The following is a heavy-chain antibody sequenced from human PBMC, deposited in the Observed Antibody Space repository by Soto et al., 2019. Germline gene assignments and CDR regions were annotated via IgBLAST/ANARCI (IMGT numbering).Heavy chain of an antibody. Sequence: QVQLVESGGGVVQPGRSLRLSCAASGFTFSSYGMHWVRQAPGKGLEWVAVISYDGSNKYYADSVKGRFTISRDNSKNTLYLQMNSLRAEDTAVYYCARWALLAYYGIDVWGQGTTVTVSS. V-gene: IGHV3-30*03. CDR1: GFTFSSYG. CDR3: ARWALLAYYGIDV. J-gene: IGHJ6*02. CDR2: ISYDGSNK. D-gene: IGHD1-26*01.